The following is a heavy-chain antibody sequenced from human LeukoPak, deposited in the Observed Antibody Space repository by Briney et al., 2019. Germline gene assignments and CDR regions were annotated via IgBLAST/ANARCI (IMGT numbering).Heavy chain of an antibody. V-gene: IGHV3-23*01. D-gene: IGHD3-16*01. Sequence: GGSLRLSCAASGFAFSSYAMSWVRQAPGKGLEWASAIVSGGSTYYADSVKGRFTIFRDNSKNTLYLHMNSLRAEDTAMYYCVRDVGAVRGEVYFDYWGQGTLVTVSS. CDR3: VRDVGAVRGEVYFDY. CDR2: IVSGGST. J-gene: IGHJ4*02. CDR1: GFAFSSYA.